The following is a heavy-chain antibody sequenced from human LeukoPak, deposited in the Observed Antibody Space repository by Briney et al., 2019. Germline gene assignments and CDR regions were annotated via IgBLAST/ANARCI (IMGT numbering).Heavy chain of an antibody. V-gene: IGHV3-69-1*02. Sequence: KAGGSLRLSCEASGFTFSAYAMTWVRQAPGQGLEWVSSIGSDNKPHYSESVKGRFAISRDNAKNSLYLQMNSLRAEDTAVYYCARVGGNWSPDYWGQGTLVTVSS. CDR3: ARVGGNWSPDY. CDR2: IGSDNKP. CDR1: GFTFSAYA. J-gene: IGHJ4*02.